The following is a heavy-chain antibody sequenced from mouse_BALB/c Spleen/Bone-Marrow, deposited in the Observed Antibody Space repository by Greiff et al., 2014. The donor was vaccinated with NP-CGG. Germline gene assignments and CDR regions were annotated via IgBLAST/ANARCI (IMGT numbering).Heavy chain of an antibody. CDR1: GFAFSNCD. CDR3: ARVWDWFAY. D-gene: IGHD4-1*01. CDR2: ITSGGGNT. Sequence: EVHLVESGGGLVKPGGSLKLSCTASGFAFSNCDMSWVRQTPEKRLEWVATITSGGGNTYYPDSVKGRFTISRDNARNTLCLQMSSLRSEDTALYYCARVWDWFAYWGQGTLVTVSA. V-gene: IGHV5-9*02. J-gene: IGHJ3*01.